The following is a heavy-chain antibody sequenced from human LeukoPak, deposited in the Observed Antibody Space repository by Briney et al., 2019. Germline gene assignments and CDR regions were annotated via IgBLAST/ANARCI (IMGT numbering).Heavy chain of an antibody. CDR1: GGTFSSYA. CDR2: IIPIFGTA. V-gene: IGHV1-69*13. Sequence: SVKVSCKASGGTFSSYAISWVRQAPGQGLEWMGGIIPIFGTANYAQKFQGRVTITAAESTSTAYMELSSLRSEDTAVYYCASVRVPADAGYMDVWGKGTTVTVSS. D-gene: IGHD2-2*01. J-gene: IGHJ6*03. CDR3: ASVRVPADAGYMDV.